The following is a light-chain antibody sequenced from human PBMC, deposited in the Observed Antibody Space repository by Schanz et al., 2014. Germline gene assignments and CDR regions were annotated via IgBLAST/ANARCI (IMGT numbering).Light chain of an antibody. CDR3: CSYAGRSLI. Sequence: QSALTQPASVSGSPGQSITVSCTGTSIDVGGYNYVSWYQQHPGKAPKLMIYEVTKRPSGVPDRFSGSKSGNTASLTVSGLQADDEADYYCCSYAGRSLIFGGGTKLTVL. J-gene: IGLJ2*01. CDR1: SIDVGGYNY. CDR2: EVT. V-gene: IGLV2-8*01.